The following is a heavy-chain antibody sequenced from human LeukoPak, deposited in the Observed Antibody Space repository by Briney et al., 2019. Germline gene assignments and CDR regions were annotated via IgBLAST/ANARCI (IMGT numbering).Heavy chain of an antibody. Sequence: SQTLSLTCAISGDSVSSNSAAWNWIRQSPSRGLEWLGRTYYRSKWYNDYAVSVKSRITINPDTSKNQFSLQLNSVTPEDTAVYYCARVLGSDFWSGYSYYFDYWGQGTLVTVSS. CDR3: ARVLGSDFWSGYSYYFDY. D-gene: IGHD3-3*01. J-gene: IGHJ4*02. CDR1: GDSVSSNSAA. V-gene: IGHV6-1*01. CDR2: TYYRSKWYN.